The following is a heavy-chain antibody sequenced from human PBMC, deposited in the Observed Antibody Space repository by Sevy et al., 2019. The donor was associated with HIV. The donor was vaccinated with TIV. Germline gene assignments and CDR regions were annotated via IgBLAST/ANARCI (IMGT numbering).Heavy chain of an antibody. V-gene: IGHV1-8*01. Sequence: ASVKVSCKASGYTFTSYDINWVRQATGQGLEWMGWMNPNSGNTGYAQKFQGRVTMTRNTSISTAYMELSSLRSEDTAVYYCVRDPRIAAADAFDIWGQGTMVTVSS. CDR3: VRDPRIAAADAFDI. J-gene: IGHJ3*02. CDR2: MNPNSGNT. D-gene: IGHD6-13*01. CDR1: GYTFTSYD.